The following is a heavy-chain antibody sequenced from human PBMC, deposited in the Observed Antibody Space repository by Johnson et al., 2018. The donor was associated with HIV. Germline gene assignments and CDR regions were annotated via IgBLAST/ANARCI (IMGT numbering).Heavy chain of an antibody. D-gene: IGHD2-8*02. CDR2: IYSGGST. V-gene: IGHV3-66*02. Sequence: VQLVESGGGVVRPGASLRLSCAASGFTFADYGMSWVRQAPGKGLEWVSVIYSGGSTYYADSVKGRFTISRDNSKNTLYLQMNSLRAEDTAVYYCARDNEDIVLVGAFDIWGQGTKVTVSS. CDR1: GFTFADYG. CDR3: ARDNEDIVLVGAFDI. J-gene: IGHJ3*02.